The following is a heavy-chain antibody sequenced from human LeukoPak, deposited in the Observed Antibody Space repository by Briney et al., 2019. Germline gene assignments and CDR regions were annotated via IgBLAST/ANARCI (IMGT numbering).Heavy chain of an antibody. CDR2: INPNSGGT. J-gene: IGHJ4*02. CDR3: ARVSYSSGWSDH. Sequence: ASVKVSCKASGYTFTGYYMHWVRQAPGQGLEWMGWINPNSGGTNYAQKFQGRVTMTRDTSISTAYMELSRLRSDDTAVYYCARVSYSSGWSDHWGQGTLVTVSS. CDR1: GYTFTGYY. D-gene: IGHD6-19*01. V-gene: IGHV1-2*02.